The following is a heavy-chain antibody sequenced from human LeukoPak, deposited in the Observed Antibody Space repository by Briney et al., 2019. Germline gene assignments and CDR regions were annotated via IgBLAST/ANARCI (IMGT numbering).Heavy chain of an antibody. D-gene: IGHD2-15*01. CDR3: ARVMLVGAAYYFDY. Sequence: SETLSLTCTVAGASLTGTGSYWSWIRQPPGKGLEWIGHIYYSGSTNYNPSLKSRVTISVDTSKNQFSLKLSSVTAADTAVYYCARVMLVGAAYYFDYWGQGTLVTVSS. V-gene: IGHV4-61*08. J-gene: IGHJ4*02. CDR1: GASLTGTGSY. CDR2: IYYSGST.